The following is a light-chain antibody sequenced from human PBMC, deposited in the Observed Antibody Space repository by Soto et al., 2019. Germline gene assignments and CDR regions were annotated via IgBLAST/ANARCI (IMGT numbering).Light chain of an antibody. CDR3: QQCYSNPRT. Sequence: DIQMTQSPSSLSASVGDRVTITCRASENIARYLNWYQQRPVKAPELLISAASSLQSGVPSRVSGGGSGTDFTLTISSLQPEDFATYYCQQCYSNPRTFGQGTKVEIK. J-gene: IGKJ1*01. CDR2: AAS. V-gene: IGKV1-39*01. CDR1: ENIARY.